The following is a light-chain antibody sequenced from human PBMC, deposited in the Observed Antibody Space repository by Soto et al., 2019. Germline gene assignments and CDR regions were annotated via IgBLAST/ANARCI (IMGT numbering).Light chain of an antibody. CDR2: KAS. V-gene: IGKV1-5*03. CDR3: QQYNSYSWT. CDR1: QSISW. J-gene: IGKJ1*01. Sequence: DIQMAQSPSSLSASVGDRVTITCRASQSISWLAWYQQKPGKVPKLLIYKASSLESGVPSRFSGSGSGTEFTLTISSLQPDDFATYYCQQYNSYSWTFGQGTKVDI.